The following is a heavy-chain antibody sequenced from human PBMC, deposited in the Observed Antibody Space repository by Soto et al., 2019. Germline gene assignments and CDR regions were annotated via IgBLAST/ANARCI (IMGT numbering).Heavy chain of an antibody. CDR3: ARDAGFTIFGVVIYYYYMDV. CDR1: GFTFSSYS. CDR2: ISSSSSYI. D-gene: IGHD3-3*01. Sequence: GGSLRLSCAASGFTFSSYSMNWVRQAPGKGLEWVSSISSSSSYIYYADSVKGRFTISRDNAKNSLYLQMNSLRAEDTAVYYCARDAGFTIFGVVIYYYYMDVWAKGTTVTVSS. J-gene: IGHJ6*03. V-gene: IGHV3-21*01.